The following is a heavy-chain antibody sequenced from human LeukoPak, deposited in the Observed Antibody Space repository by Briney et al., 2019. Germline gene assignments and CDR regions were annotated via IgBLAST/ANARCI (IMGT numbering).Heavy chain of an antibody. CDR3: AKRAAVSGVVGPFDY. V-gene: IGHV3-23*01. CDR1: GYPFNSFA. J-gene: IGHJ4*02. Sequence: HPGGSLRLSCAVSGYPFNSFALSWVRQAPGKGLEWVSSISRSTETTLYADSVKGRFTISRDNSKSTGFLQMNNLRAEDTAIYYCAKRAAVSGVVGPFDYWGQGTLVTVSS. D-gene: IGHD6-19*01. CDR2: ISRSTETT.